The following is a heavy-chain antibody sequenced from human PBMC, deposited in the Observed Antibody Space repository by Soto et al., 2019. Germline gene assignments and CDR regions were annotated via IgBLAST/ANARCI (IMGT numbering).Heavy chain of an antibody. Sequence: ASVKVSCKASGYTFTSYYMHWVRQAPGQGLEWMGIINPSGGSTSYAQKFQGRVTITADESTSTAYMELGSLRSEDTAVYYCATEGSYSSSWYGVNGMDVWGQGTTVTVSS. D-gene: IGHD6-13*01. CDR1: GYTFTSYY. J-gene: IGHJ6*02. CDR2: INPSGGST. V-gene: IGHV1-46*01. CDR3: ATEGSYSSSWYGVNGMDV.